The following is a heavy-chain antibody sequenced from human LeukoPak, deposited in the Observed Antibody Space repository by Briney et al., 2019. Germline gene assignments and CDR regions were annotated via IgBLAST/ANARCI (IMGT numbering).Heavy chain of an antibody. D-gene: IGHD3-10*01. Sequence: SVKVSCKASGGTFSSYAISWVRQAPGQGLEWVGGIIPIFGTANYAQKFQGRVTITADESTSTAYMELSSLRSEDTAVYYCARADYVPMVRGAHFRWYFDLWGRGTLVTVSS. J-gene: IGHJ2*01. CDR1: GGTFSSYA. CDR3: ARADYVPMVRGAHFRWYFDL. CDR2: IIPIFGTA. V-gene: IGHV1-69*13.